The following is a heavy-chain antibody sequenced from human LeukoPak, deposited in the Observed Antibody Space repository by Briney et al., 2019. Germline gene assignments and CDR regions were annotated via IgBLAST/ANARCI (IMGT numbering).Heavy chain of an antibody. V-gene: IGHV1-69*13. J-gene: IGHJ4*02. CDR2: IIPIFGTA. CDR1: GGTFSSYA. D-gene: IGHD4-17*01. Sequence: ASVTVSCTASGGTFSSYAISWVRQAPGQGLEWMGGIIPIFGTANYAQKFQGRVTITADESTSTAYMELSSLRSEDTAVYYCATSRDAAHYGDYAPDYWGQGTLVTVPS. CDR3: ATSRDAAHYGDYAPDY.